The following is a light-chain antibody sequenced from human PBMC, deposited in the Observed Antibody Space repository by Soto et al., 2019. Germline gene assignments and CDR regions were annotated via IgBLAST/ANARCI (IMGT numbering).Light chain of an antibody. CDR2: DVT. Sequence: QSALTQPASVSGSPGHSITISCTGTPSDIGGYNYVSWYQQHPGKAPKLIIYDVTHRPSGVSDRFSGSKSGNTASLTISGLLAEDEADYYCSSYASSSTLVLFGGGTQLTVL. V-gene: IGLV2-14*03. J-gene: IGLJ2*01. CDR1: PSDIGGYNY. CDR3: SSYASSSTLVL.